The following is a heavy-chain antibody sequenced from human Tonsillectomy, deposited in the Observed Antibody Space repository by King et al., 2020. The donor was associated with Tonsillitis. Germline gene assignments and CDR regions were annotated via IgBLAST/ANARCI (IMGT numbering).Heavy chain of an antibody. CDR1: GFTFNYYG. CDR3: AKTTGQYSYDTSGSYHDY. V-gene: IGHV3-33*06. Sequence: VQLVESGGGVVQPGRSLRLSCAASGFTFNYYGMHWVRQAPGKGLEWVAIIWYDGNTKKYADSVKGRFTISRDNFRNTLFLEMDSLRAEDTAVYYCAKTTGQYSYDTSGSYHDYWGQGTLVIVSS. J-gene: IGHJ4*02. CDR2: IWYDGNTK. D-gene: IGHD3-22*01.